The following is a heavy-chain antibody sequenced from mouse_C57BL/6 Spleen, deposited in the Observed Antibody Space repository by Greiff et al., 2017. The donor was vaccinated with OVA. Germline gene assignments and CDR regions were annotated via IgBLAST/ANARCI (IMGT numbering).Heavy chain of an antibody. CDR3: ARTEGNYWFAY. V-gene: IGHV1-64*01. J-gene: IGHJ3*01. CDR2: IHPNSGST. CDR1: GYTFTSYW. Sequence: QVQLKQSGAELVKPGASVKLSCKASGYTFTSYWMHWVKQRPGQGLEWIGMIHPNSGSTNYNEKFKSNATLTVDKSSSTAYMQLSSLTSEYSAVYDCARTEGNYWFAYWGQGTLVTVAA. D-gene: IGHD2-1*01.